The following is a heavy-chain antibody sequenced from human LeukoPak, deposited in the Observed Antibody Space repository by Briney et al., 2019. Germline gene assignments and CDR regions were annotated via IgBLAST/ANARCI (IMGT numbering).Heavy chain of an antibody. J-gene: IGHJ4*02. CDR3: AAPGVPAATYYFDY. D-gene: IGHD2-2*01. CDR2: IRYDGSNK. CDR1: GFTFNTYG. Sequence: GGSLRLSCAASGFTFNTYGMHWVRQAPGKGLEWVAFIRYDGSNKYYADSVKGRFTISRDNSKNTVYLQMNSLRAEDTAVYYCAAPGVPAATYYFDYWGQGTLVTVSS. V-gene: IGHV3-30*02.